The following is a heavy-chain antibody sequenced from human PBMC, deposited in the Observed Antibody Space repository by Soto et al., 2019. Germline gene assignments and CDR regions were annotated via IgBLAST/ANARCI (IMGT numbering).Heavy chain of an antibody. Sequence: PSETLSLTCKVSGCSISSYYWSWIRQTPGKGLEWIGYLYNTGSTIYNPSLESRVTISVDTSKNQFSLILNSVTAADTAVYYCARGPPHVWGQGTLVTVS. CDR2: LYNTGST. V-gene: IGHV4-59*01. J-gene: IGHJ4*02. D-gene: IGHD3-16*01. CDR1: GCSISSYY. CDR3: ARGPPHV.